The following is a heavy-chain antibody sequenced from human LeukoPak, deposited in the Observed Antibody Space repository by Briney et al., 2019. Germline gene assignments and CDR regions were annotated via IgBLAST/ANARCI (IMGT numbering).Heavy chain of an antibody. CDR3: AKRLNGYDFWSAQGDY. V-gene: IGHV3-48*03. CDR1: GFTFSSYE. CDR2: ISSSGSTI. D-gene: IGHD3-3*01. Sequence: PGGSLRLSCAASGFTFSSYEMNWVRQAPGKGLEWVSYISSSGSTIYYADSVKGRFTISRDNAKNSLYLQMNSLRAEDTAVYCCAKRLNGYDFWSAQGDYWGQGTLVTVSS. J-gene: IGHJ4*02.